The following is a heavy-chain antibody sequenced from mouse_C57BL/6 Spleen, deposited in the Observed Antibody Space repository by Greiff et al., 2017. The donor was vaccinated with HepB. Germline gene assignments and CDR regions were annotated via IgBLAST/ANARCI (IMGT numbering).Heavy chain of an antibody. CDR2: INPNYGTT. D-gene: IGHD2-3*01. CDR1: GYSFTDYN. Sequence: VQLKESGPELVKPGASVKISCKASGYSFTDYNMNWVKQSNGKSLEWIGVINPNYGTTSYNQKFKGKATLTVDQSSSTAYMQLNSLTSEDSAVYYCARSDGYPTSSWFAYWGQGTLVTVSA. J-gene: IGHJ3*01. CDR3: ARSDGYPTSSWFAY. V-gene: IGHV1-39*01.